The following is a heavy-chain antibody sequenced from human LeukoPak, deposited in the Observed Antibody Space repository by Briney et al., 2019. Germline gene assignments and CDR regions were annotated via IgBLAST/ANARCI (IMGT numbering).Heavy chain of an antibody. J-gene: IGHJ5*02. V-gene: IGHV4-34*01. D-gene: IGHD6-25*01. CDR2: INHSGST. CDR1: GGSFSGYY. Sequence: HSETLSLTCTVYGGSFSGYYWSWIRQPPGKGLEWIGEINHSGSTNYDPSLKSRVTISVDTSKNQFSLKLSSVTAADTAVYYCARGSERENWFDPWGQGTLVTVSS. CDR3: ARGSERENWFDP.